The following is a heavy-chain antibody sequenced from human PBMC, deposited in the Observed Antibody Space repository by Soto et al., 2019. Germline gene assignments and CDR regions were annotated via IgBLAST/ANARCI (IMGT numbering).Heavy chain of an antibody. CDR3: ARGYFDSGHGYDL. Sequence: PGESLKISCKGPGHLFNNHWIGWVRQTPGKGLEWMGLIFTRDSETKTSPSFQGHVSFSVDNSINTVYLQWTSLKTTGTGIYFCARGYFDSGHGYDLWGQGTLVTVSS. CDR2: IFTRDSET. D-gene: IGHD3-10*01. V-gene: IGHV5-51*01. CDR1: GHLFNNHW. J-gene: IGHJ5*02.